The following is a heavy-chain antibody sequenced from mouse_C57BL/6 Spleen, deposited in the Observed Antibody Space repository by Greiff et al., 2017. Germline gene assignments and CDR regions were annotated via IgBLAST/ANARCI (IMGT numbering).Heavy chain of an antibody. D-gene: IGHD1-1*01. CDR3: AISTTVVATGFDY. J-gene: IGHJ2*01. Sequence: VQLQQSGAELVRPGASVALSCKASGYTFTDYEMHWVKQTPVHGLEWIGAIDPETGGTAYNQKFKGKAILTADKSSSTAYMQLSSLTSEDSAVYYCAISTTVVATGFDYWGQGTTLTVSS. CDR2: IDPETGGT. CDR1: GYTFTDYE. V-gene: IGHV1-15*01.